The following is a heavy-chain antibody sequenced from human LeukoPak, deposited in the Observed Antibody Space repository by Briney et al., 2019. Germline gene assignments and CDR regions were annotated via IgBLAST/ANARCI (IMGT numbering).Heavy chain of an antibody. Sequence: ASVKVSCKASGYTFTSYYMHWVRQAPGQGFEWMGIINPSGGSTSYAQKFQGRATMTRDTSTSTVYMELSSLRSEDTAVYYCARDRVPYGDYVGGLAYWGQGTLVTVSS. CDR1: GYTFTSYY. CDR2: INPSGGST. D-gene: IGHD4-17*01. V-gene: IGHV1-46*01. CDR3: ARDRVPYGDYVGGLAY. J-gene: IGHJ4*02.